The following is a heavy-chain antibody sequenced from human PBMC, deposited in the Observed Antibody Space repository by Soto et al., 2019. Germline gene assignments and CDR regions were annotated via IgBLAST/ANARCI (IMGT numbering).Heavy chain of an antibody. CDR1: GFTFSSYG. D-gene: IGHD3-10*01. CDR2: ISYDGSNK. V-gene: IGHV3-30*18. J-gene: IGHJ6*02. Sequence: QVQLVESGGGVVQPGRSLRLSCAASGFTFSSYGMHWVRQAPGKGLEWVAVISYDGSNKYYADSVKGRFTISRDNSKNTLYPQMNSRSAEDTAVYYCAKDYRLWFGEPIYYYYGMDVWGQGTTVTVSS. CDR3: AKDYRLWFGEPIYYYYGMDV.